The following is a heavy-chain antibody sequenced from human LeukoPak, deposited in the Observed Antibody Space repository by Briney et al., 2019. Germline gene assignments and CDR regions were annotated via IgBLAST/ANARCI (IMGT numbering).Heavy chain of an antibody. CDR3: ARDFYRPGRFGDHIRGAHKAVWDY. Sequence: PSETLSLTCTVSGGSISSSSYYWGWIRQPPGKGLEWIGSIYYSGSTYYNPSLKSRVTISVDTSKNQFSLKLSSVTAADTAVYYCARDFYRPGRFGDHIRGAHKAVWDYWGQGTLVTVSS. CDR1: GGSISSSSYY. D-gene: IGHD3-10*01. J-gene: IGHJ4*02. CDR2: IYYSGST. V-gene: IGHV4-39*07.